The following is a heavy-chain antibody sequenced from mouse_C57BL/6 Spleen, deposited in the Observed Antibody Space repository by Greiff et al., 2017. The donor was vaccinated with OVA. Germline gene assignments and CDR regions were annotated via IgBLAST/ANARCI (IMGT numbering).Heavy chain of an antibody. CDR2: ISSGSSTI. J-gene: IGHJ4*01. CDR1: GFTFSDYG. Sequence: EVQGVESGGGLVKPGGSLKLSCAASGFTFSDYGMHWVRQAPEKGLEWVAYISSGSSTIYYADTVKGRFTISRDNAKNTLFLQMTSLRSEESDMYYCARSYGSSYYYAMDYWGQGTSVTVSS. CDR3: ARSYGSSYYYAMDY. D-gene: IGHD1-1*01. V-gene: IGHV5-17*01.